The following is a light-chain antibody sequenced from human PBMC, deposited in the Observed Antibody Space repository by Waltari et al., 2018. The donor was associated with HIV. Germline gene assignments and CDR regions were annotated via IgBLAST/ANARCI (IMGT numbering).Light chain of an antibody. J-gene: IGKJ2*01. V-gene: IGKV1-8*01. CDR2: SAS. CDR3: QQYYSYPQA. Sequence: AIRMTQSPSSLSASTGDRVTISCRASQEIGTYLAWYQHKPGKVPELLMYSASTLQSVLPSRFNGSGSGTDFTLTIDCLQSEDFATYYCQQYYSYPQAFGQGTKLEIK. CDR1: QEIGTY.